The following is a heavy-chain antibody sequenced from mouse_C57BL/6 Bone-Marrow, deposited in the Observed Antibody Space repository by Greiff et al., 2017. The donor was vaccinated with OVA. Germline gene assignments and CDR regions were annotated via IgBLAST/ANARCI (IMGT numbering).Heavy chain of an antibody. CDR1: GYTFTDYN. Sequence: VQLQQSGPELVKPGASVKISCKASGYTFTDYNMDWVKQSHGQSLEWIGDINPNNGGTIYNQKFKGKATLTVDKSSSPAYMERRSLTSRDTAVYYCAREKTAQATRYFDVWGKGTTVTVSS. CDR3: AREKTAQATRYFDV. V-gene: IGHV1-18*01. J-gene: IGHJ1*03. CDR2: INPNNGGT. D-gene: IGHD3-2*02.